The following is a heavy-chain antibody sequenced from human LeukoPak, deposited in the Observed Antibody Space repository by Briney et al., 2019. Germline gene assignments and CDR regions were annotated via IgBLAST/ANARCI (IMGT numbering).Heavy chain of an antibody. CDR2: VYHVGTT. D-gene: IGHD2-15*01. V-gene: IGHV4-38-2*02. Sequence: PSETLSLTCTVSGYSISSGYYWGWIRQPPGKGLEWIGVYHVGTTDYNPSLKSRVIISVDGSKNQMSLTLSSVAAEDTAVYYCARGGGLWWFTNRYYFDYWGQGTLVTVSS. CDR3: ARGGGLWWFTNRYYFDY. J-gene: IGHJ4*02. CDR1: GYSISSGYY.